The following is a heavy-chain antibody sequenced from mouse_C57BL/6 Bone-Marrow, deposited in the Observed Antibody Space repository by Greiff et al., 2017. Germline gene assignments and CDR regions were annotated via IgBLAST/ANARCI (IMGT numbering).Heavy chain of an antibody. V-gene: IGHV14-2*01. CDR3: AIDGDPIAY. J-gene: IGHJ3*01. CDR1: GFNIKDYY. CDR2: IDPEDGET. Sequence: EVQLQQSGAELVKPGASVKLSCTASGFNIKDYYMHWVKQRTEQGLEWIGRIDPEDGETKYDPKFQGKATITADTSSNTAYLQLSSLTSEDTAVEYCAIDGDPIAYWGQGTLVTVSA. D-gene: IGHD2-13*01.